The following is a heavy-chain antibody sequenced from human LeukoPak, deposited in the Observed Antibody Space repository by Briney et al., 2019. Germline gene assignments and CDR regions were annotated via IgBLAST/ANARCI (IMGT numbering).Heavy chain of an antibody. CDR1: GFTFSSYS. V-gene: IGHV3-21*01. J-gene: IGHJ5*02. CDR2: ISSSSSYI. Sequence: PGRSLRLSCAASGFTFSSYSMNWVRQAPGKGLEWVSSISSSSSYIYYADSVKGRFTISRDNAKNSLYLQMNSLRAEDTAVYYCARDLTEILWFGERLTKNWFDPWGQGTLVTVSS. D-gene: IGHD3-10*01. CDR3: ARDLTEILWFGERLTKNWFDP.